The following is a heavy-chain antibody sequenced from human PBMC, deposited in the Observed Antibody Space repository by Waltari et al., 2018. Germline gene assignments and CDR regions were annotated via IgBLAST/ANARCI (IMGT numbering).Heavy chain of an antibody. Sequence: QVQLVQSGAEVKKPGASVKVSCKASGYTFTSYAMHWVRQAPGQRLEWMGWINAGNGNTKYSQKFQGRGTITRDTSASTAYMELSSLRSEDTAVYYCARDGSSGYMSYYYYGMDVWGQGTTVTVSS. CDR1: GYTFTSYA. J-gene: IGHJ6*02. CDR3: ARDGSSGYMSYYYYGMDV. D-gene: IGHD3-22*01. CDR2: INAGNGNT. V-gene: IGHV1-3*01.